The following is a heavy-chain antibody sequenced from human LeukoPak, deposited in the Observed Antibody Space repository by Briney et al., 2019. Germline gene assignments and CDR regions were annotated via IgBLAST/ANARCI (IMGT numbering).Heavy chain of an antibody. Sequence: PGGSLRLSCAASGFTFSSYGMHWVRQAPGKGLEGVAFIRYDGSNKYYADSVKGRFTISRDNSKSTLYLQMNSLRAEDTAMYFCAKDKDPWKSTSISDFDYWGQGTLVTVSS. CDR2: IRYDGSNK. CDR3: AKDKDPWKSTSISDFDY. CDR1: GFTFSSYG. J-gene: IGHJ4*02. V-gene: IGHV3-30*02. D-gene: IGHD1-1*01.